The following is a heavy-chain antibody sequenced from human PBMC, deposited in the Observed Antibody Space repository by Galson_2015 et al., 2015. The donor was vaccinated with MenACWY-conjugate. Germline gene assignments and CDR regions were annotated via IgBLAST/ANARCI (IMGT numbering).Heavy chain of an antibody. CDR3: AKDLWARESSYGPFEY. V-gene: IGHV3-23*01. J-gene: IGHJ4*02. D-gene: IGHD5-18*01. Sequence: SLRLSCAASGFTFSSFAMSWVRQAPGKGLEWVSALSDSGGHTHHADSAKGRVTISRDNSMRTLYLQMNSLRAEDTAVYYCAKDLWARESSYGPFEYWGQGTLVTFSS. CDR1: GFTFSSFA. CDR2: LSDSGGHT.